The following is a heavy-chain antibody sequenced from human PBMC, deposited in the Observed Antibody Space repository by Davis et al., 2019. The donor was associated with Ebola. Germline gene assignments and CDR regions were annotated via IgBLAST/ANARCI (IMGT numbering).Heavy chain of an antibody. J-gene: IGHJ6*02. V-gene: IGHV4-34*01. CDR1: GGSFSGYY. D-gene: IGHD3-9*01. CDR2: INHSGST. CDR3: ARDLRAYDILNGYYSGGMDV. Sequence: MPSETLSLTCAVYGGSFSGYYWSWIRQPPGKGLEWIGEINHSGSTNYNPSLKSRVTMSVDTSKNQFSLKVSSVTAADTAMYYCARDLRAYDILNGYYSGGMDVWGQGITVTVSS.